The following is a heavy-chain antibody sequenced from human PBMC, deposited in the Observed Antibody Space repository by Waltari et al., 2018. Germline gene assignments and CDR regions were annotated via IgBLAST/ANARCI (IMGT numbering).Heavy chain of an antibody. V-gene: IGHV3-74*03. CDR1: GFTFSSHW. CDR3: ARAYSGKKNPKES. J-gene: IGHJ5*02. Sequence: EVQLVESGGGLVQPGGSLRLSCAASGFTFSSHWMHWVRQAPGKGLVVVARINTDGSDTAYADSVRGRFTISRDNAKNTLFLQMNSLRVEDTAVYYCARAYSGKKNPKESWGQGTLVTVSS. D-gene: IGHD4-4*01. CDR2: INTDGSDT.